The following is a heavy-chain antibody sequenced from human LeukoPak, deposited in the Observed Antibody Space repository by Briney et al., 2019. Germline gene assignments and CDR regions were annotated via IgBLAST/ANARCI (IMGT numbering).Heavy chain of an antibody. CDR2: IYPGDSDT. CDR1: GYSFASKW. Sequence: GESLKISCKGSGYSFASKWIGWVRQMPGKGLEWMGIIYPGDSDTRYSSSFQGQVTISADKSISTAYLQWSSLKASDTAMYYCARSSSGLSGWFDPWGQGTLVTVSS. CDR3: ARSSSGLSGWFDP. V-gene: IGHV5-51*01. D-gene: IGHD6-19*01. J-gene: IGHJ5*02.